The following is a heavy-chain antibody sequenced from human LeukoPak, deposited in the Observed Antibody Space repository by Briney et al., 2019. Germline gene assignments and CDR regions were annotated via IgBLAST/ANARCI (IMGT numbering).Heavy chain of an antibody. D-gene: IGHD2-15*01. CDR3: ATGGYCSGGSCYSRPLDY. J-gene: IGHJ4*02. CDR1: GYTFTGYY. CDR2: INPNSGGT. Sequence: ASVKVSCKACGYTFTGYYMHWVRQAPGQGLEWMGWINPNSGGTNYAQRFQGRVTMTRDTSISTAYMELSRLRSDDTAVYYCATGGYCSGGSCYSRPLDYWGQGTLVTVSS. V-gene: IGHV1-2*02.